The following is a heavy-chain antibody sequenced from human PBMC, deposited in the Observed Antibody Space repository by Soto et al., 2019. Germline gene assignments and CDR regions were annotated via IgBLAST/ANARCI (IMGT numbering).Heavy chain of an antibody. CDR3: GNGIAVAGPYYYYGMDV. CDR1: GGSISSSSYY. J-gene: IGHJ6*02. CDR2: IYYSGST. D-gene: IGHD6-19*01. Sequence: SETLSLTCTVSGGSISSSSYYWGWIRQPPGKGLEWIGSIYYSGSTYYNPSLKSRVTISVDTSKNQFSLKLSSVTAADTAVYYCGNGIAVAGPYYYYGMDVWGQGTTVTVSS. V-gene: IGHV4-39*01.